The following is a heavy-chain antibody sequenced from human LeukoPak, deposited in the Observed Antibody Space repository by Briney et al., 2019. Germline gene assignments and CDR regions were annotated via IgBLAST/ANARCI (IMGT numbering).Heavy chain of an antibody. J-gene: IGHJ5*02. Sequence: GGSLRLSCAASGFTFSSYGMHWVRQAPGKGLEWVAGISYDGSNKYYADSVKGRFTISRDNSKNTLYLQMNSLRAEDTAVYYCAREGYGYTILNWFDPWGQGTLVTVSS. CDR1: GFTFSSYG. D-gene: IGHD5-24*01. CDR2: ISYDGSNK. V-gene: IGHV3-30*03. CDR3: AREGYGYTILNWFDP.